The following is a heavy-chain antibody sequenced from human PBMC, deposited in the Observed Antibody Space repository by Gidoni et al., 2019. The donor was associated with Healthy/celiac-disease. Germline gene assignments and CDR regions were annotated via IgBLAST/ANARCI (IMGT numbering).Heavy chain of an antibody. CDR3: AREISEPHLGMVPYFDY. CDR1: GFTFSRYW. V-gene: IGHV3-7*01. J-gene: IGHJ4*02. D-gene: IGHD3-10*01. Sequence: EVQLVESGGGLVQPGGSLRLSCAASGFTFSRYWMSWVRQAPGKGLEWVANIKQDGSEKYYVDSVKGRFTISRDNAKNSLYLQMNSLRAEDTAVYYCAREISEPHLGMVPYFDYWGQGTLVTVSS. CDR2: IKQDGSEK.